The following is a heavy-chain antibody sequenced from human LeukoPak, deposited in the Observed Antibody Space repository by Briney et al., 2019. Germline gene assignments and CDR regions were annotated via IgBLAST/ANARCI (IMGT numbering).Heavy chain of an antibody. D-gene: IGHD3-3*01. CDR3: AKDRGLRFLEWFFDY. V-gene: IGHV3-23*01. J-gene: IGHJ4*02. Sequence: HPGGSLRLSCAASGFTLRTYAMSWVRQAPGKGLEWVSAISGSDGSTYYADSVKGRFTISRDNSKNTLYLQMNSLRAEDTAVYYCAKDRGLRFLEWFFDYWGQGTLVTVSS. CDR2: ISGSDGST. CDR1: GFTLRTYA.